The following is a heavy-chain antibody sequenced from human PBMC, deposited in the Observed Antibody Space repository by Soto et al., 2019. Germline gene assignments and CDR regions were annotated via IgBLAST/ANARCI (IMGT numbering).Heavy chain of an antibody. CDR1: GGSFSGYY. J-gene: IGHJ6*03. CDR3: AGEGLSSSFSYYYYMDV. V-gene: IGHV4-34*01. D-gene: IGHD6-13*01. CDR2: INHSGST. Sequence: PSETLSLTCAVYGGSFSGYYWSWIRQPPGKGLEWIGEINHSGSTNYNPSLKSRVTISVDTSKNQFSLKLSSVTAADTAVYYCAGEGLSSSFSYYYYMDVWGKGTTVT.